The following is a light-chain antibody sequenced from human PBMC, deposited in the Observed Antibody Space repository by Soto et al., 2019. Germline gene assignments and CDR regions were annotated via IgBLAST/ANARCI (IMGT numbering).Light chain of an antibody. CDR2: STN. CDR3: VLYMGSGIWV. V-gene: IGLV8-61*01. CDR1: SGSVSSSFY. J-gene: IGLJ2*01. Sequence: QTVVTQEPSFSVSPGGTVTLTCGLSSGSVSSSFYPHWYQQTPGQAPRTLIYSTNARSSGVPERFSGSILGNKAALTIPGAQPDDDSDYYCVLYMGSGIWVFGGGTKLTVL.